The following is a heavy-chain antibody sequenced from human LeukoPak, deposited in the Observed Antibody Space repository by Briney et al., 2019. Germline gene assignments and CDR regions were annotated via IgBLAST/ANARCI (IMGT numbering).Heavy chain of an antibody. V-gene: IGHV4-59*01. Sequence: PSETLSLTCTVSGGSISSYYWSWIRQPPGKELEWIGYIYYSGSTNYNPSLKSRVTISVDTSKNQFSLKLSSVTAADTAVYYCATGYCSGGSCYGFRPHFDYWGQGTLVTVSS. J-gene: IGHJ4*02. CDR3: ATGYCSGGSCYGFRPHFDY. CDR1: GGSISSYY. CDR2: IYYSGST. D-gene: IGHD2-15*01.